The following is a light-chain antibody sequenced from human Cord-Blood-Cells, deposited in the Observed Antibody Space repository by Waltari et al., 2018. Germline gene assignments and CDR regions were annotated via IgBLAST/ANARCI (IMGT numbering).Light chain of an antibody. CDR2: DVS. CDR1: SSDVGGYNY. CDR3: SSYTSSSTLV. Sequence: SALTQPASVSGSPGQSITISCTGTSSDVGGYNYVSWYQQHPGKAPKLMMYDVSNRPSGVSNRFSGSKSGNTASLTISGLEAEDEADYYYSSYTSSSTLVFGTGTKVTVL. V-gene: IGLV2-14*03. J-gene: IGLJ1*01.